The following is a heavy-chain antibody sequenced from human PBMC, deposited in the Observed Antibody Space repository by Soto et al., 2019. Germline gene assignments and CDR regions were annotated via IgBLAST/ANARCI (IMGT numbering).Heavy chain of an antibody. D-gene: IGHD4-4*01. Sequence: QVQLVQSGAEVKKPGSSVKVSCKASGGTFSSYAISWVRQAPGQGLEWMGGIIPIFGTANYAQKFQGRVTITADESTSTAYMELSSLRSEETAVYYCARPHDYSNNESGGYYYGMDVWGQGTTVTVSS. CDR3: ARPHDYSNNESGGYYYGMDV. J-gene: IGHJ6*02. CDR2: IIPIFGTA. V-gene: IGHV1-69*01. CDR1: GGTFSSYA.